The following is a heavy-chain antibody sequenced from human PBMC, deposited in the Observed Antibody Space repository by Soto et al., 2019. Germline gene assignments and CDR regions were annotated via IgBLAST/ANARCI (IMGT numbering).Heavy chain of an antibody. Sequence: QVQLVQSGAEVKKPGASVKVSCKASGYTFTSYDINWVRQATGQGIEWMGWMNPTSGNTGYEQKCHGRDTMTRNTSISTAYMELSSLRSEDTAVYYCARGAGYCSGGSCSNWYFDLWGRGTLVTVSS. D-gene: IGHD2-15*01. CDR3: ARGAGYCSGGSCSNWYFDL. J-gene: IGHJ2*01. CDR1: GYTFTSYD. CDR2: MNPTSGNT. V-gene: IGHV1-8*01.